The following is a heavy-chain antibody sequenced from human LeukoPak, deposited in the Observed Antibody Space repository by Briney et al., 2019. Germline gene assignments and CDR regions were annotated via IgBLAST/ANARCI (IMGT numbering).Heavy chain of an antibody. D-gene: IGHD6-19*01. Sequence: ASVKVSCKASGYTFTGYYMHWVRQAPGQGLEWMGRINPNSGGTNYAQKFQGRVTKTRDTSISTAYMELSRLRSDDTAVYYCARDKGPEEQWTYGVDVWGQGTTVTVSS. CDR3: ARDKGPEEQWTYGVDV. J-gene: IGHJ6*02. CDR2: INPNSGGT. CDR1: GYTFTGYY. V-gene: IGHV1-2*06.